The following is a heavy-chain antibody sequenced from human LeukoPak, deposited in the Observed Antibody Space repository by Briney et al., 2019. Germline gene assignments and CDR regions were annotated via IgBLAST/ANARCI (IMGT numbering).Heavy chain of an antibody. D-gene: IGHD1-26*01. CDR2: INPNSGGT. CDR3: AGGGLLGYYYGMDV. Sequence: ASVTVSCKASGYTFTGYYMHWVRQAPGQGLEWMGRINPNSGGTNYAQKFQGRVTMARDTSISTAYMEPSRLRSDDTAVYYCAGGGLLGYYYGMDVWGQGTTVTVSS. J-gene: IGHJ6*02. V-gene: IGHV1-2*06. CDR1: GYTFTGYY.